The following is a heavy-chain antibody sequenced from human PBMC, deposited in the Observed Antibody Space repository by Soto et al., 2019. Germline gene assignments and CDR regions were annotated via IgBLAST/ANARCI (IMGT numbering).Heavy chain of an antibody. CDR2: IIPILGIA. CDR3: SILITVAPLNRASDF. J-gene: IGHJ3*01. Sequence: SVKVSCKASGGTFSSYTISWVRQAPGQGNERKGRIIPILGIANYAQKFQGRVTITADKSMSTAYMELSSLRSEDMAVYYCSILITVAPLNRASDFWGPGPIVT. D-gene: IGHD6-19*01. V-gene: IGHV1-69*02. CDR1: GGTFSSYT.